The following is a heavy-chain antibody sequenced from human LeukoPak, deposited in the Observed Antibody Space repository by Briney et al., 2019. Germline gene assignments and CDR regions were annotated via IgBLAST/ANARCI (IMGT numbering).Heavy chain of an antibody. J-gene: IGHJ5*02. CDR3: ARGSIAVAGTQYNWFDP. D-gene: IGHD6-19*01. Sequence: SEILSLTCTVSGGSISSYYWSWIRQPPGKGLEGIGYIYYSGSTNYNPSLKSRVTISVDTSKNQFSLQLSSVTAADTAVYYCARGSIAVAGTQYNWFDPWGQGTLVTVSS. CDR1: GGSISSYY. V-gene: IGHV4-59*01. CDR2: IYYSGST.